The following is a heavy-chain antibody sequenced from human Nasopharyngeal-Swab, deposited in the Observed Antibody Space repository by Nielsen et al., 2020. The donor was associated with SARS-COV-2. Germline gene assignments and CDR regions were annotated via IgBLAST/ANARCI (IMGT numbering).Heavy chain of an antibody. CDR3: VRGSYGHYDS. CDR2: ISRTSDYI. V-gene: IGHV3-21*06. D-gene: IGHD4-17*01. Sequence: GESLKISCAASGFTFSSYTMNWVRQAPGKGLEWVSSISRTSDYIYYAESVKGRFTISRDNAKNSLFLQMNSLRAEETAIYYCVRGSYGHYDSWGQGALITVSS. CDR1: GFTFSSYT. J-gene: IGHJ5*01.